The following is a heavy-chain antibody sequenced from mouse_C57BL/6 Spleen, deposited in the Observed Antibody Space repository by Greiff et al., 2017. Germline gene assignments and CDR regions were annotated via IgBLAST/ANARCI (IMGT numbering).Heavy chain of an antibody. CDR1: GFTFTSYW. CDR3: AKDYGSSGASY. J-gene: IGHJ3*01. CDR2: IDPNSGGT. V-gene: IGHV1-64*01. Sequence: QVQLQQSGAELVKPGASVKLSCKASGFTFTSYWMHWVKQRPGQGLEWIGMIDPNSGGTNYNQKFKGKATLTADKSSNTAYMQLSSLTSEDSAVYYCAKDYGSSGASYWGQGTLVTVSA. D-gene: IGHD1-1*01.